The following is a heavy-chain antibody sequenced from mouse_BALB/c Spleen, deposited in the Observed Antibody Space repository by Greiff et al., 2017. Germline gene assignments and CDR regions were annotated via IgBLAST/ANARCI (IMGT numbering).Heavy chain of an antibody. D-gene: IGHD6-2*01. J-gene: IGHJ1*01. Sequence: QVQLQQSGAELAKPGASVKMSCKASGYTFTSYWMHWVKQRPGQGLEWIGYINPSTGYTEYNQKFKDKATLTADKSSSTAYMQLSSLTSEDSAVYYCARSELVLYWYFDVWGAGTTVTVSS. CDR3: ARSELVLYWYFDV. CDR2: INPSTGYT. CDR1: GYTFTSYW. V-gene: IGHV1-7*01.